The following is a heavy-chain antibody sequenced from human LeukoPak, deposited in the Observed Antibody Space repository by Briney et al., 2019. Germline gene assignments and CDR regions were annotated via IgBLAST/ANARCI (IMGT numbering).Heavy chain of an antibody. CDR3: ARASPVDYYDSSGSYYFDY. V-gene: IGHV3-23*01. D-gene: IGHD3-22*01. CDR1: GFTFSSYA. J-gene: IGHJ4*02. CDR2: ISGSGGST. Sequence: GGSLRLSCAASGFTFSSYAMSWVRQAPGKWLEWVSAISGSGGSTYYADSVKGRLTISRDNSKNTLYLQMTSLRAEDTAVYYCARASPVDYYDSSGSYYFDYWGQGTLVTVSS.